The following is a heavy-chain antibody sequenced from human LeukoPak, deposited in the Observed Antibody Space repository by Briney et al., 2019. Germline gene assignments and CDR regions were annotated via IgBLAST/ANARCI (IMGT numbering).Heavy chain of an antibody. V-gene: IGHV3-11*01. D-gene: IGHD1-26*01. CDR3: ARVFTSGSPFDY. J-gene: IGHJ4*02. CDR2: ISTTGSTF. Sequence: GGSLRLSCAASKLTFSDYYMSWIRQAPGKGLEWVSYISTTGSTFQYADSVKGRFTISRDNAKNSLYLQMNSLRPDDTAVYYCARVFTSGSPFDYWGQGTLVTVSS. CDR1: KLTFSDYY.